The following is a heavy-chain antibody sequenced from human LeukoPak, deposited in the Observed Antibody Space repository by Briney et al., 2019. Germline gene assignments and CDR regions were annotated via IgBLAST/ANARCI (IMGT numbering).Heavy chain of an antibody. CDR2: IYYSGST. J-gene: IGHJ4*02. D-gene: IGHD6-19*01. CDR3: VRRDNTGWNYFDY. Sequence: PSETLSLTCTVSGGSINSHYWRWIRQPPGKGLEWIGDIYYSGSTNYSPSLKSRVTISVDTSKNHSSLKLSSVLAADTAIYYCVRRDNTGWNYFDYWGQGILVTVSS. V-gene: IGHV4-59*08. CDR1: GGSINSHY.